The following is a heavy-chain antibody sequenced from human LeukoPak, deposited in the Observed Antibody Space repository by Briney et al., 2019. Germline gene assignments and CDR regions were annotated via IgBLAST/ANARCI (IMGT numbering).Heavy chain of an antibody. V-gene: IGHV4-34*01. CDR3: ARGRYDYIWGSYREPLFDY. J-gene: IGHJ4*02. CDR2: INHSGSS. Sequence: PSESLSLTCAVYGGSFSGYYWSWIRQPPGKGLEWIGEINHSGSSNYNTSLKSRVTISVDTSKNQFSLKLSSVTAADTAVYYCARGRYDYIWGSYREPLFDYWGQGTLVTVSS. CDR1: GGSFSGYY. D-gene: IGHD3-16*02.